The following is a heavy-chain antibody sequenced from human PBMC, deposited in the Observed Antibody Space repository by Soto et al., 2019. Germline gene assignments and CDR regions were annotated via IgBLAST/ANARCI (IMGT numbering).Heavy chain of an antibody. J-gene: IGHJ4*02. Sequence: PSETLSLTCTVSGGSISSYYWSYSGSTNFNPSLKSRATISIDTSKNQLSLKLSSVTAADTAVYYCARQEYTSVWYPFDYWGQGALVTVSS. CDR2: SGST. CDR1: GGSISSYY. V-gene: IGHV4-59*08. D-gene: IGHD6-19*01. CDR3: ARQEYTSVWYPFDY.